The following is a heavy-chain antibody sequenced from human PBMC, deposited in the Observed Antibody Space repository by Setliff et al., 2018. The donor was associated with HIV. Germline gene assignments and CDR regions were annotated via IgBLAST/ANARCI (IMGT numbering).Heavy chain of an antibody. Sequence: ASVKVSCKASGYTFTSYYLHWVRQAPGQGLEWMGIINPSGGSTNYAQKCQGRVTMTRDTSTSTVHMELSSLRSEDTAVYYCARAGRSGCYNHYYYYYMDVWGKGTTVTVSS. CDR1: GYTFTSYY. D-gene: IGHD1-26*01. J-gene: IGHJ6*03. V-gene: IGHV1-46*01. CDR3: ARAGRSGCYNHYYYYYMDV. CDR2: INPSGGST.